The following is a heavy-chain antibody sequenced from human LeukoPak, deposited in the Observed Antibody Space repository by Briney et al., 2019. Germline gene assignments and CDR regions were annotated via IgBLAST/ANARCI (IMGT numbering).Heavy chain of an antibody. J-gene: IGHJ4*02. CDR3: ARRHSSGSN. V-gene: IGHV3-74*01. D-gene: IGHD6-19*01. CDR1: GFTFGNSW. CDR2: INADGSTA. Sequence: GGSLRLSCAASGFTFGNSWVHWVRQAPGKGLVWVSLINADGSTATYADSVKGRFTISRDNSKNTLYLQMNSLRPEDTAIYFCARRHSSGSNWGQGTLVSVSS.